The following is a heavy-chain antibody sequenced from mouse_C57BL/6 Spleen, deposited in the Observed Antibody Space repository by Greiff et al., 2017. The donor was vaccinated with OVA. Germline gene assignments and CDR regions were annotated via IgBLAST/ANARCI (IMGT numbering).Heavy chain of an antibody. CDR1: GYTFTDYN. J-gene: IGHJ1*03. D-gene: IGHD2-3*01. V-gene: IGHV1-22*01. CDR2: INPNNGGT. Sequence: LVEPGASVKMSCKASGYTFTDYNMHWVKQSHGKSLEWIGYINPNNGGTSYNQKFKGKATLTVNKSSSTAYMELRSLTSEDSAVYYCARGVGLLPWYFDVWGTGTTVTVSS. CDR3: ARGVGLLPWYFDV.